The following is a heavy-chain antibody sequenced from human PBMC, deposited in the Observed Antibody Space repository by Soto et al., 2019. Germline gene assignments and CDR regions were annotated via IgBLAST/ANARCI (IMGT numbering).Heavy chain of an antibody. D-gene: IGHD3-16*02. J-gene: IGHJ4*02. CDR1: GGSFSGYY. V-gene: IGHV4-34*01. CDR3: ARAGPWGSYRDFDY. Sequence: QVQLQQWGAGLLKPSETLSLTCAVYGGSFSGYYWSWIRQPPGKGLEWIGEINHSGSTNYNPSLKSRVTISVDTSKNQCSLKLSSVTAADTAVYYCARAGPWGSYRDFDYWGQGTLVTVSS. CDR2: INHSGST.